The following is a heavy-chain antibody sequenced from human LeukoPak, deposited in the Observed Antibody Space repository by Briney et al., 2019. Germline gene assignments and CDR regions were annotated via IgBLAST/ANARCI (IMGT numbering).Heavy chain of an antibody. V-gene: IGHV1-2*02. CDR1: GYTFTGYY. J-gene: IGHJ3*02. D-gene: IGHD1-7*01. CDR2: INPNSGGT. Sequence: ASVKVSCKASGYTFTGYYMHWVRQAPGQGLEWMGWINPNSGGTNYAQKFQGRVTMTRDTSISTAYMELSRLRSDDTAVYYCAQITGTTGDAFDIWGQGTIVTVSS. CDR3: AQITGTTGDAFDI.